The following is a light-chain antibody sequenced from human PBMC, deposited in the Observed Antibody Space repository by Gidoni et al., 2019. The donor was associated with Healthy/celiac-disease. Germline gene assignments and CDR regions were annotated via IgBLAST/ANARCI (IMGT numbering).Light chain of an antibody. Sequence: DIQMTQSPSSLYASVGDRVNITCRARQSISSDLNWYQQKPGKAPKLLIYAASSLQSGIPPRFSGSGSGTEFTLTISSLQPEDFATYYCQQCYSTSSTFGQGTRLEMK. V-gene: IGKV1-39*01. J-gene: IGKJ5*01. CDR1: QSISSD. CDR2: AAS. CDR3: QQCYSTSST.